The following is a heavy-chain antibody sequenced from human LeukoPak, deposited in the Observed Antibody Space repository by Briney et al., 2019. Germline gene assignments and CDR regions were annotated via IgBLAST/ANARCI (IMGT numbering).Heavy chain of an antibody. D-gene: IGHD3-22*01. CDR1: GFTFNSYA. V-gene: IGHV3-23*01. Sequence: GGSLRLSCAASGFTFNSYAMNWVRQAPGKGLEWVSTITGSGVGTYDADSVKGRFTISRDNSKNTLYLQMNSLRADDTAVYYCAKAFSMTAWGQGTLVTVSS. J-gene: IGHJ5*02. CDR2: ITGSGVGT. CDR3: AKAFSMTA.